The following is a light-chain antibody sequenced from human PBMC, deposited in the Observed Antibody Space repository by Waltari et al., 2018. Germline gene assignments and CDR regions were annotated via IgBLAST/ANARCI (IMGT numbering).Light chain of an antibody. J-gene: IGLJ2*01. CDR3: AAWDETLNGVL. CDR2: SNN. Sequence: QSVLTQSPSTSGTPGQTVTIFCSGSGSNIGARTVNWYQQLPGTAPKLLIYSNNQRPSGVPDRFSGSKSGSSASLAISRLQSEDEADYYCAAWDETLNGVLFGGGTKLTVL. CDR1: GSNIGART. V-gene: IGLV1-44*01.